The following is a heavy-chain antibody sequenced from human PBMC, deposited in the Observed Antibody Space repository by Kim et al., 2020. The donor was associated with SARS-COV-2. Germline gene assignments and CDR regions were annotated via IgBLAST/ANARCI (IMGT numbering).Heavy chain of an antibody. J-gene: IGHJ4*02. V-gene: IGHV3-30-3*01. CDR3: ARGIYTGTGRGYFDY. Sequence: GGSLRLSCAASGFSFSNYPIHWVRQAPGKGLEWVTTMSYDGSIIYYVDSVKGRFTISRDNSKNTLYLQMSSLRTEDTAVYYCARGIYTGTGRGYFDYLGQGTLVTVSS. D-gene: IGHD1-1*01. CDR2: MSYDGSII. CDR1: GFSFSNYP.